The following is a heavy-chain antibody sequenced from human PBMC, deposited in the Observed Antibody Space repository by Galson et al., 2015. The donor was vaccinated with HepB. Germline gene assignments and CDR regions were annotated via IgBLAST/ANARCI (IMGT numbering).Heavy chain of an antibody. CDR1: GGSISSYY. V-gene: IGHV4-59*08. CDR2: ISYSGST. J-gene: IGHJ4*02. CDR3: ARGRGSYGTPTIDY. D-gene: IGHD5-18*01. Sequence: ETLSLTCTVSGGSISSYYWSWIRQPPGKGLEWIGCISYSGSTNYNPSLKSRVIISVDTSKNQFSLKLSSVTAADTAVYYCARGRGSYGTPTIDYWGLGTLVTVSS.